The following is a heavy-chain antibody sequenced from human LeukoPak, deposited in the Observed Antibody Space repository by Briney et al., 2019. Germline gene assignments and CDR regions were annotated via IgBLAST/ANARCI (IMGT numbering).Heavy chain of an antibody. D-gene: IGHD3-22*01. J-gene: IGHJ4*02. CDR1: GYTFTSYD. CDR3: ARGGNYYDSSVNNTKGNYFDY. Sequence: ASVKVSCKASGYTFTSYDINWVRQATGPGLEWMGWMNPNSGNTGYAQKFQGRVTMTRNTSISTAYMELSSLSSEDTAVYYCARGGNYYDSSVNNTKGNYFDYWGQGTLVTVSS. V-gene: IGHV1-8*01. CDR2: MNPNSGNT.